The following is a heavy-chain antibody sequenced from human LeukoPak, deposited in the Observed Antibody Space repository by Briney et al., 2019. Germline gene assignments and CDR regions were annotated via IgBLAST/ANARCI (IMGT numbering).Heavy chain of an antibody. Sequence: SETLSLTCTVSGGSISTYYWSWIRQPPGKGLEWIGYIYYSGNSNYNPSLKSRVTISIDTSKNQFSLKLSSVTAADTAVYYCAGLGASGNGYLSWFDPWGQGTLVTVSS. CDR1: GGSISTYY. CDR3: AGLGASGNGYLSWFDP. D-gene: IGHD3-22*01. CDR2: IYYSGNS. J-gene: IGHJ5*02. V-gene: IGHV4-59*01.